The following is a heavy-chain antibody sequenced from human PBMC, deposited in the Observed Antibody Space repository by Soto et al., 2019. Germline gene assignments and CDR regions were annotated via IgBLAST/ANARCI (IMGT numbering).Heavy chain of an antibody. Sequence: QVQLQESCPGLVKPSQTLSLTCTVSGDSISSGGYYWSWIRQHPGKGLEWSGYIYYSGSTYYNPYRKSRVTKSVDTSKSQFSLKLSSVTAADTAVYYCAREAYYGSGSYYYEPHYYYDYWGQGTLVTVSS. D-gene: IGHD3-10*01. CDR2: IYYSGST. CDR3: AREAYYGSGSYYYEPHYYYDY. CDR1: GDSISSGGYY. V-gene: IGHV4-31*03. J-gene: IGHJ4*02.